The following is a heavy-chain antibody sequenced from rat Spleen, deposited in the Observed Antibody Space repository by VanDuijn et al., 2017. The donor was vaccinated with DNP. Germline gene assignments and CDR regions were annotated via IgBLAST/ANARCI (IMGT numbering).Heavy chain of an antibody. D-gene: IGHD1-9*01. CDR1: GFTFSAYY. CDR3: ARRGHTTAINYFNY. Sequence: EVQLVESGGGLVQPGRSLKLSCAASGFTFSAYYMAWVRQAPAKGLEWVAYIGSPAYAPYYTDSVKGRFAISRDNAKSTLYLQMNSLRSEDTATYYCARRGHTTAINYFNYWGQGVMVTVSS. J-gene: IGHJ2*01. V-gene: IGHV5-25*01. CDR2: IGSPAYAP.